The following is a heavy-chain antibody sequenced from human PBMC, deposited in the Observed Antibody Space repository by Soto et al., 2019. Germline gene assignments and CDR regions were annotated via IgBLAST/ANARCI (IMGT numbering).Heavy chain of an antibody. J-gene: IGHJ6*02. V-gene: IGHV4-61*01. CDR2: IYYSGST. CDR1: GGSVSSGSYY. CDR3: ARERAPSYYYYGMDV. Sequence: QVQLQESGPGLVKPSETLSLTCTVSGGSVSSGSYYWSWIRQPPGKGLEWIGYIYYSGSTNYNPSLKSRVTISVDTSKNQFSLKLSSVTAAETAVYYCARERAPSYYYYGMDVWGQGTTVTVSS.